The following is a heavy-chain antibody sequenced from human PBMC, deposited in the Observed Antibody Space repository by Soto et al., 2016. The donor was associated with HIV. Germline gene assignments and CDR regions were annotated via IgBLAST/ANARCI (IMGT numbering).Heavy chain of an antibody. CDR3: ARAPSSTTGTMVQGSTVYYFDY. Sequence: QVQLQESGPGLVKPSETLSLTCAVSGYSISSGYYWGWIRQPPGKGLEWIGTIYHSGSTYYNLSLKSRVTISVDTSKNQFSLKLSSVTAADTAVYYRARAPSSTTGTMVQGSTVYYFDYWGQGTLVTSPQ. J-gene: IGHJ4*02. CDR1: GYSISSGYY. D-gene: IGHD3-10*01. CDR2: IYHSGST. V-gene: IGHV4-38-2*01.